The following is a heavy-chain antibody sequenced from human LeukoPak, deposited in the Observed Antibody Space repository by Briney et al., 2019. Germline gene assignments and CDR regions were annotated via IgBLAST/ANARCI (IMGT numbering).Heavy chain of an antibody. D-gene: IGHD6-13*01. CDR3: ARGYFSSLYMNWFDP. CDR1: GYSINSGYY. Sequence: PSETLSLTCTVSGYSINSGYYWGWIRQPPGKGLEWIAIIYHSGSTYYNPSLKSRVTISVDTSKNQFSLNLSSVTAADTAVYYCARGYFSSLYMNWFDPWGQGTLVTVSS. J-gene: IGHJ5*02. CDR2: IYHSGST. V-gene: IGHV4-38-2*02.